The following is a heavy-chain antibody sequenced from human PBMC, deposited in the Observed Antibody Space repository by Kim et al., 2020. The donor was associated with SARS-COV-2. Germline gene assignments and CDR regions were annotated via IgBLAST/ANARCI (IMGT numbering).Heavy chain of an antibody. CDR1: GFTFSSYA. D-gene: IGHD3-10*01. CDR2: ISGSGSFT. J-gene: IGHJ4*02. V-gene: IGHV3-23*01. Sequence: GGSLRLSCAASGFTFSSYAMSWVRQAPGEGLEWVSAISGSGSFTYYADSVKGRFTISRDNSKNTLFLQMNSLRAEDTAVYYCAEAHDYYGSGSDYFYRGLNYFAYWGQGALVTVSS. CDR3: AEAHDYYGSGSDYFYRGLNYFAY.